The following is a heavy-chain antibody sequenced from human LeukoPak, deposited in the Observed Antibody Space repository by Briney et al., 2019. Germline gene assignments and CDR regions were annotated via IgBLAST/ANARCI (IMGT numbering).Heavy chain of an antibody. CDR3: AKDRVIAAAGTEYFQH. J-gene: IGHJ1*01. Sequence: GGSLRLSCAASGFTFSSYAMSWVRQAPGKGLEWVSAISGSGGSTYYADSVKGRFTISRDNSKSTLYLQMNSLRAEDTAVYYCAKDRVIAAAGTEYFQHWGQGTLVTVSS. D-gene: IGHD6-13*01. V-gene: IGHV3-23*01. CDR1: GFTFSSYA. CDR2: ISGSGGST.